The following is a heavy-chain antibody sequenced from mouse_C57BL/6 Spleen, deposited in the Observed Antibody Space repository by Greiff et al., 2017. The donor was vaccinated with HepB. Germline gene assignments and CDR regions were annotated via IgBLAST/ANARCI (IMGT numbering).Heavy chain of an antibody. CDR3: ARSLYYYGSSPYYAMDY. Sequence: QVQLQQPGTELVKPGASVKLSCKASGYTFTSYWMHWVKQRPGQGLEWIGNINPSNGGTNYNEKFKSKATLTVDKSSSTAYMQLSSLTSEDSAVYYCARSLYYYGSSPYYAMDYWGQGTSVTVSS. J-gene: IGHJ4*01. D-gene: IGHD1-1*01. V-gene: IGHV1-53*01. CDR2: INPSNGGT. CDR1: GYTFTSYW.